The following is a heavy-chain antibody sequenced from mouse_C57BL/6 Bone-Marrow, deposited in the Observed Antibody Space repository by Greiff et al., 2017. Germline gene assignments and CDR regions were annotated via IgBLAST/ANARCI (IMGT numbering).Heavy chain of an antibody. Sequence: DVKLVESGGGLVQSGRSLRLSCATSGFTFSDFYMEWVRQAPGKGLEWIAASRNKANDYTTEYSASVKGRFIVSRDTSQSILYLQMNALRAEDTAIYYCARDAELGPFAYWGQGTLVTVSA. D-gene: IGHD4-1*01. CDR3: ARDAELGPFAY. J-gene: IGHJ3*01. CDR1: GFTFSDFY. V-gene: IGHV7-1*01. CDR2: SRNKANDYTT.